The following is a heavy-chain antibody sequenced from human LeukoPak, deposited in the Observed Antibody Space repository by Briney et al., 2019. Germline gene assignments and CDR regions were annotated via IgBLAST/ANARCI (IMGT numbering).Heavy chain of an antibody. CDR1: GFSLSTSGVG. CDR3: AHSVVVPAATGQGAFDI. J-gene: IGHJ3*02. D-gene: IGHD2-2*01. CDR2: IYWNDDK. Sequence: SGPTLVKPTQTLTLTCTFSGFSLSTSGVGVGWIRQPPGKALEWLALIYWNDDKRYSPSLKSRLTITKDTSKNQVVLTMTNMDPVDTATYYCAHSVVVPAATGQGAFDIWGQGTMVTVSS. V-gene: IGHV2-5*01.